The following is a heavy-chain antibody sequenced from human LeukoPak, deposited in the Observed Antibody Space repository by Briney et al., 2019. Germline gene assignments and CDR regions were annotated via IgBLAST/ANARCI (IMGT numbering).Heavy chain of an antibody. D-gene: IGHD3-16*01. Sequence: SETLSLTCTVSGGSISSGGYYWSWIRQHPGKGLEWIGYIYYSGSTYYNPSRKGPVTISVGTSKNQFSLRLRSVTAAGTAVYYRASMTCEERYYFDYWGQGTLVTVAS. V-gene: IGHV4-31*01. CDR1: GGSISSGGYY. CDR2: IYYSGST. J-gene: IGHJ4*02. CDR3: ASMTCEERYYFDY.